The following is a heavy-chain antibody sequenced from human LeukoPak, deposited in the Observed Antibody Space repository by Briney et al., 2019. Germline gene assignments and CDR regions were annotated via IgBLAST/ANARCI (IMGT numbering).Heavy chain of an antibody. CDR3: AKQLGYCSDGSCYFPY. J-gene: IGHJ4*02. Sequence: GGSLRLSCAVSGFTVSSNYMSWVRQAPGKGLEWVSAISNNGGYTYYADSVQGRFTISRDNSKSTLCLQMNSLRAEDTAVYYCAKQLGYCSDGSCYFPYWGQGTLVTVSS. D-gene: IGHD2-15*01. CDR2: ISNNGGYT. CDR1: GFTVSSNY. V-gene: IGHV3-23*01.